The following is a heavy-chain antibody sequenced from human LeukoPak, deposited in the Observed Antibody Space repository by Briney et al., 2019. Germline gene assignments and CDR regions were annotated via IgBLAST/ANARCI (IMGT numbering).Heavy chain of an antibody. CDR2: IYTSGST. CDR3: ARDYDYSNYGPMDV. V-gene: IGHV4-4*07. Sequence: KPSETLSLTCTVSGGSISSYYWSWIRQPAGKGLEWIGRIYTSGSTNYNPSLKSRVTMSVDTSKNQFSLKLSSVTAEDTAVYYCARDYDYSNYGPMDVWGKGTTVTVSS. CDR1: GGSISSYY. D-gene: IGHD4-11*01. J-gene: IGHJ6*04.